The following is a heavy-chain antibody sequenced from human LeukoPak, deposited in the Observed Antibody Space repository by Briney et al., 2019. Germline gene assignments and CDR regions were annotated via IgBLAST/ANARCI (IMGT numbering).Heavy chain of an antibody. CDR2: IYTSGST. CDR3: ARLQWGPRVCYYFDY. J-gene: IGHJ4*02. D-gene: IGHD4-11*01. Sequence: PSETLSLTRTVSGGSISSGSYYWSWIRQPAGKGLEWIGRIYTSGSTNYNPSLKSRVTISVDTSKNQFSLKLSSVTAADTAVYYCARLQWGPRVCYYFDYWGQGTLVTVSS. CDR1: GGSISSGSYY. V-gene: IGHV4-61*02.